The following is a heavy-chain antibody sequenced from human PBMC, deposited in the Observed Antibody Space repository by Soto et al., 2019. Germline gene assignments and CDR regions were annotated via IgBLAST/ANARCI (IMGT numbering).Heavy chain of an antibody. J-gene: IGHJ6*02. V-gene: IGHV1-69*13. CDR2: IIPIFGTA. D-gene: IGHD3-10*01. CDR1: GGTFSSYA. Sequence: GASVKVSCKASGGTFSSYAISWVRQAPGQGLEWMGGIIPIFGTANYAQKFQGRVTITADESTSTAYMELSSLRSEDTAVYYCARGHPGESHYYYYGMDVWGQGTTVTVSS. CDR3: ARGHPGESHYYYYGMDV.